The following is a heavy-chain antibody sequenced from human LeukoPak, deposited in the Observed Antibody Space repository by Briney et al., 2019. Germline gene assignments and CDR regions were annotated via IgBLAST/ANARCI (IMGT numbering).Heavy chain of an antibody. CDR1: GFTFSSYW. D-gene: IGHD3-22*01. Sequence: GGPQRLSCAASGFTFSSYWMHWLRQAPGKGLVWVSRYNSDGSSTSYADSVKGRFTISRDNAKNTLYLQMNSLRAEDTAVYYCARPSTTYYYDSSGYYWGQGTLVTVSS. V-gene: IGHV3-74*01. J-gene: IGHJ4*02. CDR3: ARPSTTYYYDSSGYY. CDR2: YNSDGSST.